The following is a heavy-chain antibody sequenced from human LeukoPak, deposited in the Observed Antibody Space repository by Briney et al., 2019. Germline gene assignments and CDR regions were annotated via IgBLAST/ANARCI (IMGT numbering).Heavy chain of an antibody. CDR1: GYTFTSYG. CDR3: ARGQKDNGVSSSWYYFGMDV. CDR2: MNPNSGNT. J-gene: IGHJ6*02. D-gene: IGHD6-13*01. V-gene: IGHV1-8*02. Sequence: ASVKVSCKASGYTFTSYGINWVRQATGQGPEWMGWMNPNSGNTDYAQKFQGRVTMTRNTSISTAYMELSSLRSEDTAVYYCARGQKDNGVSSSWYYFGMDVWGQGTTVTVSS.